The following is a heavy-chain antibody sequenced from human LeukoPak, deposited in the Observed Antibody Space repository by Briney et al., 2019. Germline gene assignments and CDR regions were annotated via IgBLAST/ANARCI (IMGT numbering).Heavy chain of an antibody. D-gene: IGHD3-22*01. Sequence: PGGSLRLSCVASGFTFSSYAMSWVRQAPGKGLEWVSGIGGSGERTYYSDSVKGRFTISRDSSKNTLYLQMNSLGAEDTAVYYCTSTYYSDSSGYGPGDYWGQGTLVTVSS. J-gene: IGHJ4*02. CDR1: GFTFSSYA. CDR2: IGGSGERT. V-gene: IGHV3-23*01. CDR3: TSTYYSDSSGYGPGDY.